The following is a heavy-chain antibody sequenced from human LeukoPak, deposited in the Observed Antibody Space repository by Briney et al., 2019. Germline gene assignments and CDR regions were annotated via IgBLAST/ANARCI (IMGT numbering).Heavy chain of an antibody. CDR1: X. Sequence: XISWVRQAPGXGLEXMGGIIPIFGTANYAQKFQGRVTITADESTSTAYMELSSLRSEDTAVYYCARSTDDDGSWFDPWGQGTLVTVSS. CDR2: IIPIFGTA. J-gene: IGHJ5*02. D-gene: IGHD5/OR15-5a*01. V-gene: IGHV1-69*01. CDR3: ARSTDDDGSWFDP.